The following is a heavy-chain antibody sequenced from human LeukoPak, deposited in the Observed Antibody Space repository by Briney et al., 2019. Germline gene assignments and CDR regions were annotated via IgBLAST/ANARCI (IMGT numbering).Heavy chain of an antibody. J-gene: IGHJ2*01. Sequence: SETLSPTCTVSGGSISSYYWSWIRQPPGKGLEWIGYIYYSGSTNYNPSLKSRVTISVDTSKNQFSLKLSSVTAADTAVYYCARRGAYGSGSYSDWYFDLWGRGTLVTVSS. CDR1: GGSISSYY. D-gene: IGHD3-10*01. V-gene: IGHV4-59*08. CDR3: ARRGAYGSGSYSDWYFDL. CDR2: IYYSGST.